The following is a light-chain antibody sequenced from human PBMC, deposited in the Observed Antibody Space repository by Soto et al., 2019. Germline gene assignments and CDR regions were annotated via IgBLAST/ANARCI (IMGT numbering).Light chain of an antibody. CDR2: KAS. Sequence: AIRMTHSPSSFSASTLYIVTITFRASQGISSYLAWYQQKPGKAPKLLIYKASTLKSGVPSRFSGSGSGTEFTLTISSLQPDDFATYYCQKSYSTRWKFGQGTKVDIK. CDR1: QGISSY. J-gene: IGKJ1*01. V-gene: IGKV1-8*01. CDR3: QKSYSTRWK.